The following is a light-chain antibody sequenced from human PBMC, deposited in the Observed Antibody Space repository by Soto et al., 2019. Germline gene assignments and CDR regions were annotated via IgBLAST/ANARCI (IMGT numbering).Light chain of an antibody. CDR2: GAS. CDR3: QHYNNWPPWT. J-gene: IGKJ1*01. Sequence: EIVMTQSPATLSVSPGERATLSCRASQSISSNLAWYQQKPGQAPRLLIYGASTRATGIPARFSGSGSGTVFTLTISSLQSEDFAVYYCQHYNNWPPWTSGQGTKVEIK. CDR1: QSISSN. V-gene: IGKV3-15*01.